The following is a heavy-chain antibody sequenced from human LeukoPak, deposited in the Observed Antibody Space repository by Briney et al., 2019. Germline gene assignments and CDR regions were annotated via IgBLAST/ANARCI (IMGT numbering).Heavy chain of an antibody. CDR2: IYYTGSS. CDR3: ARMSRLDY. J-gene: IGHJ4*02. Sequence: SETLSLTCTVSGGSISGSSYYWGWIRQPPGKGLEWIGSIYYTGSSSYNPSLKSRVTISVDTSKHQFSLRLTSVIAADTAVYYCARMSRLDYWGQGTLVTVSS. V-gene: IGHV4-39*01. CDR1: GGSISGSSYY.